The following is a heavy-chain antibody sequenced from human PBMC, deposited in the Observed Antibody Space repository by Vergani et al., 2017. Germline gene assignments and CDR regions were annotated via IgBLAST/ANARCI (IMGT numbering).Heavy chain of an antibody. CDR3: AGRRYCSSTSCPLFDY. J-gene: IGHJ4*02. D-gene: IGHD2-2*01. V-gene: IGHV5-51*01. CDR1: GYSFTSYW. Sequence: EVQLVQSGAEVKKPGESLTISCKGSGYSFTSYWIGWVRQMPGKGLEWMGIIYPGDSDTRYSPSFRGQVTISSDKSISTAYLQWSSLKASDTAMYYCAGRRYCSSTSCPLFDYWGQGTLVTVSS. CDR2: IYPGDSDT.